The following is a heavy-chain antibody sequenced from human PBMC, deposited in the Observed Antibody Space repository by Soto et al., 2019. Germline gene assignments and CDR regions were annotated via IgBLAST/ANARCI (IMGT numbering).Heavy chain of an antibody. V-gene: IGHV4-34*01. Sequence: QVQLQQWGAGLLKPSETLSLTCAVSGASLSGYYWSWIRQPPGKGLEWIGEINHSGRINYNPSLKSRVTISLDTSKNQFSRKLSSVTAADTALFYCARASYDTLTGYYPFWGQGTLVTVSS. CDR2: INHSGRI. CDR3: ARASYDTLTGYYPF. J-gene: IGHJ4*02. CDR1: GASLSGYY. D-gene: IGHD3-9*01.